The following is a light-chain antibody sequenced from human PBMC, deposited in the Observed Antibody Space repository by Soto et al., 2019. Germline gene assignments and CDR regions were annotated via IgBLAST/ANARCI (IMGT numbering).Light chain of an antibody. Sequence: EVVLTQSPGTLSLSPGERATLSCRASHSVTSNYLAWYQQTPGQAPRLLFFGASIRATGVPDRFSGIGSGADFTLTISRLEPEDSAVYHCQQYGSSPTTFGQGTKVEIK. CDR1: HSVTSNY. CDR3: QQYGSSPTT. J-gene: IGKJ1*01. CDR2: GAS. V-gene: IGKV3-20*01.